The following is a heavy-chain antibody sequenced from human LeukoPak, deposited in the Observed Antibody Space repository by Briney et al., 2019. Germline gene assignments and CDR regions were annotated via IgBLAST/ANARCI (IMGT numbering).Heavy chain of an antibody. V-gene: IGHV4-34*01. Sequence: ETLSLTCAVYGGSLSGYYWSWIRQPPGKGLEWIGEINHSGSTNYNPSLKSRVTISVDTSKNQFSLKLSSVTAADTAVYYCARGYAYYYDSSGYSSLFDYWGQGTLVTVSS. CDR2: INHSGST. CDR1: GGSLSGYY. CDR3: ARGYAYYYDSSGYSSLFDY. J-gene: IGHJ4*02. D-gene: IGHD3-22*01.